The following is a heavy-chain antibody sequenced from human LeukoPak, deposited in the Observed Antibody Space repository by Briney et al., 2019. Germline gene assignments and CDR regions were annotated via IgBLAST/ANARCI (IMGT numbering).Heavy chain of an antibody. CDR3: ATARPHRGFDI. CDR1: GYSFTSYW. J-gene: IGHJ3*02. Sequence: HGESLKISCKGSGYSFTSYWIGWVRQMPGKGLEWMGIISFGDSDSRYSPSFQGQVTISVDKSINTAYLQWSSLKASDTAMYYCATARPHRGFDIWGQGTMVTVSS. V-gene: IGHV5-51*01. CDR2: ISFGDSDS.